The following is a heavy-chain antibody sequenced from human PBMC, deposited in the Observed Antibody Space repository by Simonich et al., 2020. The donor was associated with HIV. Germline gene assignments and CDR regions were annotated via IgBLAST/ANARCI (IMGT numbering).Heavy chain of an antibody. CDR1: GFTFSSYE. CDR3: VRESLGLDY. J-gene: IGHJ4*02. CDR2: ISSSGFTI. V-gene: IGHV3-48*03. Sequence: EVQLVESGGGLVQPGGSLRLSCAASGFTFSSYEMNWVRQAPGKGVEWISYISSSGFTIHYADSVKGRFTISRDNTKNSLYLQMNSLRVEDTAVYFCVRESLGLDYWGQGTLVTVSS.